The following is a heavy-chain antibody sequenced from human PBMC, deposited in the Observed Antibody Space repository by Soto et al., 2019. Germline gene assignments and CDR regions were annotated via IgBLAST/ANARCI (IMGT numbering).Heavy chain of an antibody. CDR2: ISYDGNKK. CDR1: GFTFSTYG. V-gene: IGHV3-30*18. CDR3: AKEMRDVGQQLLLLIDY. J-gene: IGHJ4*02. Sequence: GGSLRLSCAASGFTFSTYGMHWVRQAPGKGLELVAVISYDGNKKYYADSVKGRFTISRDNSKNTLYLQMNSLRAEDTAVYYCAKEMRDVGQQLLLLIDYWGQGTLVTVSS. D-gene: IGHD6-13*01.